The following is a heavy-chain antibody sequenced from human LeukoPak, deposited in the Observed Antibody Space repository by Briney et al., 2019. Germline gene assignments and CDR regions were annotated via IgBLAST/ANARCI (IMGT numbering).Heavy chain of an antibody. J-gene: IGHJ4*02. CDR3: AREVYGYYYFDY. Sequence: GGSLRLSCAASGFTFDDYAMHWVRQAPGKGLEWVSGISWNSGSIGYADSVKGRFTISRDNAKNSLYLQMNSLRAEDTALYYCAREVYGYYYFDYWGQGTLVTVSS. CDR1: GFTFDDYA. CDR2: ISWNSGSI. V-gene: IGHV3-9*01. D-gene: IGHD5-18*01.